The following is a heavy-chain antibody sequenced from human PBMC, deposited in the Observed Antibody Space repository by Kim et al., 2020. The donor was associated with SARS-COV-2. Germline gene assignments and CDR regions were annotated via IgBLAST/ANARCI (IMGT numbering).Heavy chain of an antibody. V-gene: IGHV3-21*06. Sequence: GGSLRLSCAASGFTFSLYTMNWVRQAPGKGLEWLSSINGESTDIKYEDSVQGRFTISRDNAKSSVSLLMSSLRAEDTAVYYCARDPGLTVHSWGQGTLVT. D-gene: IGHD3-10*01. J-gene: IGHJ4*02. CDR1: GFTFSLYT. CDR3: ARDPGLTVHS. CDR2: INGESTDI.